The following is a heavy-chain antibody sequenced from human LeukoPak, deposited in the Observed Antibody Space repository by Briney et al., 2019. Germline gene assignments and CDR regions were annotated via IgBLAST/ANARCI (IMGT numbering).Heavy chain of an antibody. Sequence: GASVKVSCKASGYTFTGYYMHWVRQAPGQGLEWMGWINPNSGGTNYAQKFQGRVTMTRDTSISTAYMELSRLRSDDTAVYYCTIAAAARYYYYYMDVWGKGTTVTVSS. CDR3: TIAAAARYYYYYMDV. V-gene: IGHV1-2*02. J-gene: IGHJ6*03. D-gene: IGHD6-13*01. CDR1: GYTFTGYY. CDR2: INPNSGGT.